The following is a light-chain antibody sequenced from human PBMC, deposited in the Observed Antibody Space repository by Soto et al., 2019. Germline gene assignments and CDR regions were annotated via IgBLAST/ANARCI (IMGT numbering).Light chain of an antibody. CDR2: DVS. J-gene: IGLJ2*01. V-gene: IGLV2-11*01. CDR1: SSDVGGYNY. Sequence: QSALTQPRSVSGSPGQSVTISCTGTSSDVGGYNYVSWYQQHPGKAPKLMIYDVSKRPSGVPDRFSGSKSGNTASLTISGLQAEDEADYYCCSYAGSYVVFCGVTKLTVL. CDR3: CSYAGSYVV.